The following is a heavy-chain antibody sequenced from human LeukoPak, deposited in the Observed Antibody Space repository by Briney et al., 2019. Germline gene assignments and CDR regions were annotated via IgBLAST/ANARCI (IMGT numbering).Heavy chain of an antibody. V-gene: IGHV4-34*01. J-gene: IGHJ2*01. CDR3: ARRGSGWYRVWYFDL. Sequence: SETLSLTCTVSGGSISSYYWSWIRQPPGKGLEWIGEINHSGSTNYNPSLKSRVTISVDTSKNQFSLKLSSVTAADTAVYYCARRGSGWYRVWYFDLWGRGTLVTVSS. D-gene: IGHD6-19*01. CDR1: GGSISSYY. CDR2: INHSGST.